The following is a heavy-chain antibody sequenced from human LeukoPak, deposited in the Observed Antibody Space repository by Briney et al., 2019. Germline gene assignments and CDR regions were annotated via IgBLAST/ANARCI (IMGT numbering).Heavy chain of an antibody. CDR2: ISSSGSTI. D-gene: IGHD3-22*01. V-gene: IGHV3-11*01. J-gene: IGHJ4*02. CDR3: AAEKKIYDSSGYDPKDTRDY. Sequence: GGSLRLSCAASGFTFSDYYMSWIRQAPGKGLEWVSYISSSGSTIYYADSVKGRFTISRDNSKNTLYLQMNSLRAEDTAVYYCAAEKKIYDSSGYDPKDTRDYWGQGTLVTVSS. CDR1: GFTFSDYY.